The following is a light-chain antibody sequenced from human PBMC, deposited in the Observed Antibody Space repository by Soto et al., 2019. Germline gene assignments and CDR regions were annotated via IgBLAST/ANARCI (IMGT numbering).Light chain of an antibody. CDR2: KAS. CDR1: QSVSSW. CDR3: QQFNTYSPWT. J-gene: IGKJ1*01. V-gene: IGKV1-5*03. Sequence: DIPMTQSPSTLSATVGDRVTITCRASQSVSSWLAWYQQKPGKAPKLLIYKASSLKSGVPSRFRGSGSGTEFTLTISSLQPDDFGTYYCQQFNTYSPWTFGQGTRVEVK.